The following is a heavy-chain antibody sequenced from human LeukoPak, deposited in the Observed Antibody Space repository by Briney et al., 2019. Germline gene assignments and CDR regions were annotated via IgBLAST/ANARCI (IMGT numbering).Heavy chain of an antibody. CDR1: GFTFSSYG. J-gene: IGHJ6*02. CDR3: AKESTVTIYYYGMDV. Sequence: GGSLRLSCAASGFTFSSYGMHWVRQAPGKGLEWVAVISYDGSNKYYADSVKGRFTISRDNSKNTLYLQMNSLRAEDTAVYYCAKESTVTIYYYGMDVWGQGTTVTVS. CDR2: ISYDGSNK. D-gene: IGHD4-11*01. V-gene: IGHV3-30*18.